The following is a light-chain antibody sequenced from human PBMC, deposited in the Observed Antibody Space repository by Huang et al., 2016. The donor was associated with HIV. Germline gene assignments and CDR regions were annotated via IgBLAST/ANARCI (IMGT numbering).Light chain of an antibody. J-gene: IGKJ3*01. CDR3: MQGSHWPPT. Sequence: DVVMTQSPLSLPVTLGQPASISCRSSESLVYSDGNTYLNWFQQRPGQCPRRLIYQVSIRDSGVPDRFSGSGSGTNFTLKISRVEAEDVGIYYCMQGSHWPPTFGPGTKVDFK. CDR1: ESLVYSDGNTY. CDR2: QVS. V-gene: IGKV2-30*01.